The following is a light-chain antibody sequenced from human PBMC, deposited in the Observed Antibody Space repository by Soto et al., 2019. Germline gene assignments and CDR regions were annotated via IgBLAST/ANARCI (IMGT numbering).Light chain of an antibody. CDR3: HQYGSSPIT. CDR1: LSVSSSF. J-gene: IGKJ5*01. Sequence: EIVLTQSPGTLYLSPGERATLSCSASLSVSSSFLAWYQQRPGQPPRLLMDGATRATGIPDRFSGSRSGTDFTLTISRLEPEDFALYYCHQYGSSPITFAQGTRLAIK. CDR2: GA. V-gene: IGKV3-20*01.